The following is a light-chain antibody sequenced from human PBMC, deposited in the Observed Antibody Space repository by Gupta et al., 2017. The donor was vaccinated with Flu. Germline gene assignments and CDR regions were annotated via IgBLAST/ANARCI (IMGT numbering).Light chain of an antibody. V-gene: IGLV3-21*02. J-gene: IGLJ3*02. CDR3: QVWDTDTDHVV. CDR1: NIGGRS. Sequence: SYVLPQPPSVSVAPGQTAKITCGGHNIGGRSVHWFQRKPGQAPVLVVYDNSDRPSGIPDRLSGSNSGNTATLTITRVEAGDEADYYCQVWDTDTDHVVFGGGTLLTVL. CDR2: DNS.